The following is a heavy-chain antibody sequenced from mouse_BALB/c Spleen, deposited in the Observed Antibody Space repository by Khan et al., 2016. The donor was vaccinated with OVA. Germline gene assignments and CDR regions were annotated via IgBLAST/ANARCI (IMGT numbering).Heavy chain of an antibody. CDR2: IYPYNDDT. Sequence: VQLKQSGPELVKPGASVKMSCKASGYTFTDYVMHWVKQKPEQGLEWIGYIYPYNDDTESAERFKGKATLTLDKSSSTAYMAHSSLTSEDSSFYYCASSTTDYCTMEYWGRGTSVTVSS. V-gene: IGHV1S136*01. CDR1: GYTFTDYV. D-gene: IGHD1-1*01. CDR3: ASSTTDYCTMEY. J-gene: IGHJ4*01.